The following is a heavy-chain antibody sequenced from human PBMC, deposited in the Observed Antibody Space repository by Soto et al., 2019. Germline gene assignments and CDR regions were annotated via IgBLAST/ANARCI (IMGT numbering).Heavy chain of an antibody. J-gene: IGHJ6*02. CDR3: ARGGGGGYDFWSGYHYYYGMDV. CDR2: INHSGST. D-gene: IGHD3-3*01. CDR1: GGSFSGYY. V-gene: IGHV4-34*01. Sequence: QVQLQQWGAGLLKPSETLSLTCAVYGGSFSGYYWSWIRQPPGKGLEWIGEINHSGSTNYNPSLKSGVTISVDTSKNQFSLKLSSVTAADTAVYYCARGGGGGYDFWSGYHYYYGMDVWGQGTTVTVSS.